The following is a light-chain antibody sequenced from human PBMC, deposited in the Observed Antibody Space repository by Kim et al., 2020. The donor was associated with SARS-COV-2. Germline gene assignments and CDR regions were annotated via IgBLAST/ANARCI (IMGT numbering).Light chain of an antibody. CDR3: NSRDSSGNHWV. CDR1: SLRSYY. Sequence: SSELTQDPAVSVALGQTVRITCQGDSLRSYYASWYQQKPGQAPVLVISGKNNRPSGIPDRFSGSSSGNTVSLTITGAQAEDEADYYCNSRDSSGNHWVFG. J-gene: IGLJ3*02. CDR2: GKN. V-gene: IGLV3-19*01.